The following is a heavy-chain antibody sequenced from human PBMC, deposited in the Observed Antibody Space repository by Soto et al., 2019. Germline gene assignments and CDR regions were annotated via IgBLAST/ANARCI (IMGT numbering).Heavy chain of an antibody. CDR2: INPNSGGT. CDR1: GYTFTGYY. Sequence: GASVKVSCKASGYTFTGYYMHWVRQAPGQGLEWMGWINPNSGGTNYAQKFQGWVTMTRDTSISTAYMELSRLRSDDTAVYYCARDARGEEPQMDYWGKGTLVTVSS. J-gene: IGHJ4*02. D-gene: IGHD3-10*01. V-gene: IGHV1-2*04. CDR3: ARDARGEEPQMDY.